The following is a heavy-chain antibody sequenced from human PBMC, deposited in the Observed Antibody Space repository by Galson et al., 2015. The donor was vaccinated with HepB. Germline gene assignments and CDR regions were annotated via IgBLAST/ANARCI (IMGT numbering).Heavy chain of an antibody. Sequence: SVKVSCKVSGYTLTELSMHWVRQAPGKGLEWMGGFDPEDGETIYAQKFQGRVTMTEDTSTDTAYMELSSLRSEDTAVYYCATNKLGITMVRGVQPPATLDYWGRGTLVTVSS. CDR2: FDPEDGET. CDR3: ATNKLGITMVRGVQPPATLDY. J-gene: IGHJ4*02. V-gene: IGHV1-24*01. D-gene: IGHD3-10*01. CDR1: GYTLTELS.